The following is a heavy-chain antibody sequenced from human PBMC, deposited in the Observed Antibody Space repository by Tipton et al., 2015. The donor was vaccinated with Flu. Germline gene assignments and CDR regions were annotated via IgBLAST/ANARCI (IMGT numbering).Heavy chain of an antibody. CDR2: VHGTGST. CDR1: GGSISSGSYY. J-gene: IGHJ4*02. CDR3: ARGSGSGTDVTFYF. V-gene: IGHV4-61*02. Sequence: LRLSCTVSGGSISSGSYYWTWIRQSAGKGLEWIGRVHGTGSTNYNPSLKSRVTVSADTAKNQFSLKLSSVTAADTAVYYCARGSGSGTDVTFYFWGQGTLVTVSS. D-gene: IGHD3-10*01.